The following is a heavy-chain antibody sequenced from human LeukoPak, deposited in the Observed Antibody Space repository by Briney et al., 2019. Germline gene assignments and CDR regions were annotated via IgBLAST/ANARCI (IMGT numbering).Heavy chain of an antibody. Sequence: ASVKVSCKASGYTFTGYYMHWVRQAPGQGLEWMGWINPNSGGTYYAQKFQGRVTMTRDTSISTAYMELSRLRSDDTAVYYCARDSDFWSGYYFDCWGQGTLVTVSS. J-gene: IGHJ4*02. CDR1: GYTFTGYY. D-gene: IGHD3-3*01. CDR2: INPNSGGT. V-gene: IGHV1-2*02. CDR3: ARDSDFWSGYYFDC.